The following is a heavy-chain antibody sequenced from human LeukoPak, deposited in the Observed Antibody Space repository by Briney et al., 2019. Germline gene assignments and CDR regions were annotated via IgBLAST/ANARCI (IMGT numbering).Heavy chain of an antibody. D-gene: IGHD3-10*01. Sequence: PGGSLRLSCAASGFTFNNYAMSWVRQAPGKGLAWVSAVSGSGGSTYYADAVRGRFIITRDNSKNTLYLQMNSLRAEDTAVYYCARVSSKATVRGLITKKNYYYYYMDVWGKGTTVTISS. CDR1: GFTFNNYA. J-gene: IGHJ6*03. CDR3: ARVSSKATVRGLITKKNYYYYYMDV. CDR2: VSGSGGST. V-gene: IGHV3-23*01.